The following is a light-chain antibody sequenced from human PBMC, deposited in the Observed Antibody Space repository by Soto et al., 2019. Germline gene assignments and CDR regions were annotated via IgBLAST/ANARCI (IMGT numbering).Light chain of an antibody. CDR3: MQALQSPTWT. J-gene: IGKJ1*01. V-gene: IGKV2-28*01. CDR1: QSLLHSNGYNY. Sequence: DIVMTQSPLSLPVTPGEPASVTXRSSQSLLHSNGYNYLHSFXQKPXXXPQLXXXLGXERASGVPGRISGSGSGRDFTLKISRVEADDFGMYYCMQALQSPTWTFGQGTKVDIK. CDR2: LGX.